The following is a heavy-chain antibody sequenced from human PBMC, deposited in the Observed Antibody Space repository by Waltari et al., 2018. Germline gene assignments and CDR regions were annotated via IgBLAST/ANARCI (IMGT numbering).Heavy chain of an antibody. J-gene: IGHJ4*02. CDR1: GFTFTDYG. CDR3: VREVFGSGWRESYFFDY. CDR2: INWSGART. V-gene: IGHV3-20*04. Sequence: EVQLVESGGGMVRPGGSLGLPCAASGFTFTDYGCSWVRQVPGKGLEWVSGINWSGARTSYADSVMGRFTVSRDNAMNSLYLEMSSLRAEDTALYYCVREVFGSGWRESYFFDYWGQGTLVTVSS. D-gene: IGHD6-19*01.